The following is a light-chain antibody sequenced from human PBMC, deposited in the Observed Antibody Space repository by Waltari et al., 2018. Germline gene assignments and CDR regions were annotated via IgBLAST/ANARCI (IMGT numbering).Light chain of an antibody. CDR1: QSVRSN. Sequence: EIVMTQSPATLSVSPGERAPLSCRASQSVRSNLAWYQQKLGQAPRLLIYGASTRATGVPARFSGSGSGTEFTLTISSLQSEDFAVYYCQQYNNWTTFGQGTKVEIK. J-gene: IGKJ1*01. V-gene: IGKV3-15*01. CDR3: QQYNNWTT. CDR2: GAS.